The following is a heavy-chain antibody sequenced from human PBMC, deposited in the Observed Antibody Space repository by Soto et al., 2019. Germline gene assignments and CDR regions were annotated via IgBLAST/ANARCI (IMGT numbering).Heavy chain of an antibody. CDR2: IYYSGRT. Sequence: SSETLSLTCIVSGESISSSSYYWGWIRQPPEKGLVWIGSIYYSGRTYYNPSFKSRVTISIDTSKNQFSLKLSSVTATDTAVYYCARQRTTVVTQAYFDHWGQGXLVTVSS. J-gene: IGHJ4*02. CDR3: ARQRTTVVTQAYFDH. CDR1: GESISSSSYY. V-gene: IGHV4-39*01. D-gene: IGHD2-21*02.